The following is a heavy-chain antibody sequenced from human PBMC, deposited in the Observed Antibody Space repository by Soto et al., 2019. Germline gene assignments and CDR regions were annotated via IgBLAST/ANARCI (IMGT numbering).Heavy chain of an antibody. CDR3: SRFIMVGGWFDPNYYHGMDV. Sequence: QVQLVQSGAEVKKPGASVTVSCKTSGYTFSNYGINWVRQAPGQGHEWMGWISGYNGNTNYAQTVQGRVTMTTDTSTGTVYMELRSLKSDATAIYYCSRFIMVGGWFDPNYYHGMDVWGQGTTVTVPS. D-gene: IGHD6-19*01. CDR1: GYTFSNYG. J-gene: IGHJ6*02. V-gene: IGHV1-18*01. CDR2: ISGYNGNT.